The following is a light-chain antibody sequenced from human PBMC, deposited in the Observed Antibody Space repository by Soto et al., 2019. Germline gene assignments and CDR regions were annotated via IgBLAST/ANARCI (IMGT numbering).Light chain of an antibody. CDR2: GAS. CDR1: QGIANF. Sequence: IQLTQSPSSLSSSVGDRVTISCLASQGIANFLSWYQQKPGKAPKLLIYGASTLQSGVPSRFSGSGSGTDFTLTISSLQPEDFELYYCQQLNSISLPFGPGPKVDIK. CDR3: QQLNSISLP. V-gene: IGKV1-9*01. J-gene: IGKJ3*01.